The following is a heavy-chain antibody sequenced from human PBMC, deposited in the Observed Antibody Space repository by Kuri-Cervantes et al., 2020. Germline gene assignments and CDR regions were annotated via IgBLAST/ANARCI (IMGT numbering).Heavy chain of an antibody. CDR2: IYTSGST. D-gene: IGHD3-22*01. CDR3: ARRRGRGYYDSSGYWFDP. Sequence: SCTVSGGSISSGSYYWSWIRQPAGKGLEWIGRIYTSGSTNYNPSLKSRVTISVDTSKNQFSLKLSSVTAADTAVYYCARRRGRGYYDSSGYWFDPWGQGTLVTVSS. CDR1: GGSISSGSYY. J-gene: IGHJ5*02. V-gene: IGHV4-61*02.